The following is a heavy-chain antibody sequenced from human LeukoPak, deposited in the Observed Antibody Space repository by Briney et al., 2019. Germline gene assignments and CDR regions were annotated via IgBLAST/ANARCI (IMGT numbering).Heavy chain of an antibody. V-gene: IGHV4-38-2*02. CDR1: GYSITTAYC. Sequence: PSETLSLTCTVSGYSITTAYCWAWLRQPPGKGLEWIGTIRHNGNTYYKASLKSRVTLSLHTSKNQFSLKLNSVTAADTAVYYCARDGGYCSGGSCYSDYWGQGTLVTVSS. D-gene: IGHD2-15*01. CDR3: ARDGGYCSGGSCYSDY. J-gene: IGHJ4*02. CDR2: IRHNGNT.